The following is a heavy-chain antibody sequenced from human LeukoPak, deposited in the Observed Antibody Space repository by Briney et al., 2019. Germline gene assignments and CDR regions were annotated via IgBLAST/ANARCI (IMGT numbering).Heavy chain of an antibody. Sequence: SETLSLTCTVSGGSISSYYWSWIRQPPGKGLEWIGYIYYSGSTNYNPSLKSRVTISVDTSKNQFSLKLSSVTAADTAVYYCARGYYDSSGNYPRYFDSWGQGTLVTVSS. CDR1: GGSISSYY. D-gene: IGHD3-22*01. CDR3: ARGYYDSSGNYPRYFDS. CDR2: IYYSGST. J-gene: IGHJ4*02. V-gene: IGHV4-59*08.